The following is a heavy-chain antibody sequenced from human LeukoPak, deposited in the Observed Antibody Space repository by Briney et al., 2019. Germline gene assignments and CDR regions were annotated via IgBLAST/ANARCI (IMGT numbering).Heavy chain of an antibody. Sequence: SVKVSCKASGGTFSSYAISWVRQAPGQVREWMGGIIPIFGTANYAQKFQGRVTITADESTSTAYMELSSLRSEDTAVYYCAKTDFNKYCSGGSCGEGYFDYWGQGTLVTVSS. CDR3: AKTDFNKYCSGGSCGEGYFDY. D-gene: IGHD2-15*01. CDR2: IIPIFGTA. J-gene: IGHJ4*02. CDR1: GGTFSSYA. V-gene: IGHV1-69*13.